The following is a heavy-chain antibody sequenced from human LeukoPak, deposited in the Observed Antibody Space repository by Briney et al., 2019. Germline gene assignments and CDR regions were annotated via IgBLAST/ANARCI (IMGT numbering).Heavy chain of an antibody. Sequence: PGGSLRLSCAASGFTFSSYGMHWVRQAPGKGLEWVAAIWYDGSNKYYADSVKGRFTISRDNSKNTLYLQMNSLRAEDTAVYYCARDRFGSGSYPTYFDYWGQGTLVTVSS. D-gene: IGHD3-10*01. CDR2: IWYDGSNK. CDR3: ARDRFGSGSYPTYFDY. V-gene: IGHV3-33*01. CDR1: GFTFSSYG. J-gene: IGHJ4*02.